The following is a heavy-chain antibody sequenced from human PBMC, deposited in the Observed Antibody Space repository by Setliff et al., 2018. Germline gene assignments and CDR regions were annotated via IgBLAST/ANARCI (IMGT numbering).Heavy chain of an antibody. CDR2: INRNGSSE. Sequence: GGSLRLSCAASGFTFDDYVMSWVRQAPGKGLEWVSDINRNGSSEGYADSVKGRFTISRDNAKNTLYLQMNSLRAEDTAVYYCAREGVDTRSSTDYRYYMDLWGKGTTVTVSS. CDR1: GFTFDDYV. J-gene: IGHJ6*03. CDR3: AREGVDTRSSTDYRYYMDL. D-gene: IGHD5-18*01. V-gene: IGHV3-20*04.